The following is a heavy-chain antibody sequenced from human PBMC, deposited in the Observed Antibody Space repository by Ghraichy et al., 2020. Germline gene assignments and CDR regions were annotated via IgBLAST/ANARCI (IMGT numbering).Heavy chain of an antibody. D-gene: IGHD3-22*01. V-gene: IGHV3-33*01. J-gene: IGHJ4*02. Sequence: GESLNISCAASGFTFSSYGMHWVRQAPGKGLEWVAVIWFDGINEYYADSVKGRFTISRDNSKNTVYLQINSLRAEDTAVYSCARDGPVPHSSDYLDYWGRGTLVTVSS. CDR1: GFTFSSYG. CDR3: ARDGPVPHSSDYLDY. CDR2: IWFDGINE.